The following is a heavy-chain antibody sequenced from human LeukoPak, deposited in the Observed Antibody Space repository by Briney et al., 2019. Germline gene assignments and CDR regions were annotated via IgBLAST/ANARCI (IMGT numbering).Heavy chain of an antibody. V-gene: IGHV1-46*01. J-gene: IGHJ4*02. CDR3: ARDRYDFWSGYYTDY. D-gene: IGHD3-3*01. CDR2: INPSGGST. CDR1: GYTFTSYY. Sequence: GASVKVSCKASGYTFTSYYMHWVRQAPGQGLEWMGIINPSGGSTSYAQKFQGRVTMTRDTSTSTVYMELSSLRSEDTAVYYCARDRYDFWSGYYTDYWGQGTLVTVSS.